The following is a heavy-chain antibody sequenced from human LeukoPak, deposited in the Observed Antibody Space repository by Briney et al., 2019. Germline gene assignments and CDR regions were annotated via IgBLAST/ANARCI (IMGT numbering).Heavy chain of an antibody. CDR2: INHSGST. J-gene: IGHJ5*02. Sequence: PSETLSLTCTVSGGSISSYYWSWIRQPPGKGLEWIGEINHSGSTNYNPSLKSRVTISVDTSKNQFSLKLSSVTAADTAVYYCASLPYCSSTSCYFWFDPWGQGTLVTVSS. CDR3: ASLPYCSSTSCYFWFDP. CDR1: GGSISSYY. D-gene: IGHD2-2*01. V-gene: IGHV4-34*01.